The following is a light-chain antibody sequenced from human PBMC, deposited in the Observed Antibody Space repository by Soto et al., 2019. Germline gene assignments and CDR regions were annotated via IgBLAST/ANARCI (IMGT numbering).Light chain of an antibody. J-gene: IGKJ2*01. CDR1: QTLLHSNAYTY. CDR3: MQGLRPMYT. V-gene: IGKV2-28*01. CDR2: LGS. Sequence: IALTQSPLSLSVTPGEPASISCRSSQTLLHSNAYTYLNWYLQKPGQSPQLLIYLGSNRASGVPDRFSGSGSGTDFTLKINRVQAEDVGVFYCMQGLRPMYTFGQGTKLEIK.